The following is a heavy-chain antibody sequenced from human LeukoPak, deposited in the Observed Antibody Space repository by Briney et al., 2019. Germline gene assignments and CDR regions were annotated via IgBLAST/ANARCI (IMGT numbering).Heavy chain of an antibody. J-gene: IGHJ4*02. CDR2: ISITGDTT. V-gene: IGHV3-48*03. Sequence: GGSLRLSCAASGFTFSSYEMSWVRQAPGRGLEWVSSISITGDTTYYADSVKGRFTISRDNAKNSLYLQMNSLRAEDTAVYYCASQFDNWGQGTLVTVSS. CDR3: ASQFDN. CDR1: GFTFSSYE.